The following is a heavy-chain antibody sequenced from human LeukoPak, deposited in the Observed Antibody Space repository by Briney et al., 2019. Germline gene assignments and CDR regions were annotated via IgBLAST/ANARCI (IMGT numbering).Heavy chain of an antibody. Sequence: PSETLSLTCAVYGGSFSGYYWSWIRQPPGKGLEWIGEINHSGSTNYNPSLKSRVTISVDTSKNQFSLKLSSVTAADTAVYYCARYSYGRNFDYWGQGTLVTASS. V-gene: IGHV4-34*01. J-gene: IGHJ4*02. CDR2: INHSGST. D-gene: IGHD5-18*01. CDR3: ARYSYGRNFDY. CDR1: GGSFSGYY.